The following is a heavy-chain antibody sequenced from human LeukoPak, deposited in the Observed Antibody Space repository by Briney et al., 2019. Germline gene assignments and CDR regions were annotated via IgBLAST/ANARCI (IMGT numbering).Heavy chain of an antibody. J-gene: IGHJ4*02. Sequence: PGGSLRLSCAASGFTFSSYAMSWVRQAPGKGLEWVSAISGSGGSTYYADSVKGRFTISRDNSKNMLYLQMNSLRAEDTAVYYCARNHDFWSGNPLHYWGQGTLVTVSS. CDR3: ARNHDFWSGNPLHY. CDR1: GFTFSSYA. V-gene: IGHV3-23*01. D-gene: IGHD3-3*01. CDR2: ISGSGGST.